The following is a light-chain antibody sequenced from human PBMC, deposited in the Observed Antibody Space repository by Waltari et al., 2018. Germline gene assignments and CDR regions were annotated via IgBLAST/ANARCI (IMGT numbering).Light chain of an antibody. CDR3: ATWDDILRTPL. CDR2: RNN. CDR1: SSDIEGSY. Sequence: QSVLTQPPSASGTPGQRVTISCSGSSSDIEGSYVYWYQQFPGAAPKLLIYRNNHCPSGVPARLSGSKFGSSASLAISGLRSEDEADYYCATWDDILRTPLFGGGTKLTVL. V-gene: IGLV1-47*01. J-gene: IGLJ3*02.